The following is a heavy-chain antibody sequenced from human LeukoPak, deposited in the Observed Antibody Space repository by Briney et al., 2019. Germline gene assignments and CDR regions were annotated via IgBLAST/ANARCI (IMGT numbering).Heavy chain of an antibody. J-gene: IGHJ4*02. CDR2: IISSSSYI. CDR3: ARDPQYCSGGSCYSFDY. V-gene: IGHV3-21*01. CDR1: GFTFSTYS. Sequence: GGSLRLSCAASGFTFSTYSMNWVRQAPGKGLEWVSSIISSSSYIYYADSVKGRFTISRDNAKNSMYLQMNSLRAEDTAVYYCARDPQYCSGGSCYSFDYWGQGTLVTVSS. D-gene: IGHD2-15*01.